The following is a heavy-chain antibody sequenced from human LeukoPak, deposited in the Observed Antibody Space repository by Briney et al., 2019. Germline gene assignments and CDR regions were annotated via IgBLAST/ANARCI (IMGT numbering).Heavy chain of an antibody. CDR3: ARDSYGDYYFDH. CDR1: GFTFSSYS. Sequence: PGGSLRLSCAASGFTFSSYSMTWVRQAPRKGLEWVSYISGNSDTIYYADSVKGRFTISRDNAKNSLYLQMNSLRAEDTAVYYCARDSYGDYYFDHWGQGTLVTVSS. J-gene: IGHJ4*02. D-gene: IGHD4-17*01. V-gene: IGHV3-48*01. CDR2: ISGNSDTI.